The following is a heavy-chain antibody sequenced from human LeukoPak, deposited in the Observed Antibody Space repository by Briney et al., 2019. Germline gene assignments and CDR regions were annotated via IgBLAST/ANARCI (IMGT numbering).Heavy chain of an antibody. Sequence: HPGGSLRLSCAASGFTFSSYWMSWVRQAPGKGLEWVANIKQDGSEKYYVDSVKGRFTISRDNAKNSLYLQMNSLRAEDTAVYYCARGPRGGWLAPWDYWGQGTLVTVSS. CDR1: GFTFSSYW. D-gene: IGHD6-19*01. CDR2: IKQDGSEK. V-gene: IGHV3-7*01. CDR3: ARGPRGGWLAPWDY. J-gene: IGHJ4*02.